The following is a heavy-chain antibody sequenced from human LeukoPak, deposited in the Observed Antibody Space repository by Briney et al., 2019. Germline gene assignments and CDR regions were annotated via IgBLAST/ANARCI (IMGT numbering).Heavy chain of an antibody. Sequence: SETLSLTCAVYGGSFSGYYWSWIRQPPGKGLEWIGEINHSGSTNYNPSLKSRVTISVDTSKNQFSRKLSSVTAADTAVYYCARTRPTYYYGSGSYLHYYYMDVWGKGTTVTISS. D-gene: IGHD3-10*01. CDR1: GGSFSGYY. V-gene: IGHV4-34*01. CDR2: INHSGST. CDR3: ARTRPTYYYGSGSYLHYYYMDV. J-gene: IGHJ6*03.